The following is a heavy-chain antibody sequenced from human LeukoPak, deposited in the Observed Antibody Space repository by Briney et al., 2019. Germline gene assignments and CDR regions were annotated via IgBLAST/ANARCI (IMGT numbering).Heavy chain of an antibody. CDR1: GGSISSYY. J-gene: IGHJ4*02. Sequence: SETLSLTCTVSGGSISSYYWSWIRQPAGKGLEWIGRIYTSGSTNYSPSLKSRVTMSVDTSKNQFSLKLSSVTAADTAVYYCARGGDDFWSGYRAYYFDYWGQGTLVTVSS. CDR2: IYTSGST. D-gene: IGHD3-3*01. V-gene: IGHV4-4*07. CDR3: ARGGDDFWSGYRAYYFDY.